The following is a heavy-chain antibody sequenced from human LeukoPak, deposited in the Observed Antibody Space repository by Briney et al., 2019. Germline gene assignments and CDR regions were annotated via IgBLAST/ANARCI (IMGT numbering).Heavy chain of an antibody. CDR2: IWYDGSNK. J-gene: IGHJ6*02. D-gene: IGHD3-3*01. CDR1: GFTFSSYG. Sequence: PGGSLRLSCAASGFTFSSYGMHWVRQAPGKGLEWVAVIWYDGSNKYYADSVKGRFTISRDNSKSTLYLQMNSLRAEDTAVYYCARSPAVALYDFWSGPFDGYGMDVWGQGTTVTVSS. V-gene: IGHV3-33*01. CDR3: ARSPAVALYDFWSGPFDGYGMDV.